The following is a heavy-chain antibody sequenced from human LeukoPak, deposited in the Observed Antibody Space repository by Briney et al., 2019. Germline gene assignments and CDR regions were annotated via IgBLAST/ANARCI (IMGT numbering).Heavy chain of an antibody. Sequence: ASVTVSCTASGYTFTGYYMHWVRQAPGQGLEWMGWIHPNSGGTNYAQKFQGRVTMTRDTFISTAYMELSRLRSDDTAVYYCARIDGSGSYSTFDYWGQGTLVTVSS. V-gene: IGHV1-2*02. J-gene: IGHJ4*02. CDR3: ARIDGSGSYSTFDY. CDR2: IHPNSGGT. CDR1: GYTFTGYY. D-gene: IGHD3-10*01.